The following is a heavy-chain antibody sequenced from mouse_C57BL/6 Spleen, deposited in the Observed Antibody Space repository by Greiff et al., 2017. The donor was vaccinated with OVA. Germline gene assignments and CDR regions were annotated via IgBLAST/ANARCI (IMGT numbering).Heavy chain of an antibody. Sequence: VQLQESGAELVRPGASVTLSCKASGYTFTDYEMHWVKQTPVHGLEWIGAIDPETGGTAYNQKFKGKAILTADKSSSTAYMELRSLTSEDSAVYYCTREGPYGNLDYWGQGTTLTVSS. CDR2: IDPETGGT. CDR3: TREGPYGNLDY. J-gene: IGHJ2*01. CDR1: GYTFTDYE. V-gene: IGHV1-15*01. D-gene: IGHD2-1*01.